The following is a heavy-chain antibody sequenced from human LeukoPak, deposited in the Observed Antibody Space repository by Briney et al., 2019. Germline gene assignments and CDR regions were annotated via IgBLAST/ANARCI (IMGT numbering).Heavy chain of an antibody. D-gene: IGHD3-10*01. CDR1: GGSFSDYY. CDR2: INHTGST. V-gene: IGHV4-34*01. J-gene: IGHJ4*02. CDR3: ARMVLEI. Sequence: PSETLSLTCAVYGGSFSDYYWSWIRQPPGKGLEWIGEINHTGSTNYNPSLKSRVTISVDTSKNQFSLKLSSVTAADTAVYYCARMVLEIWGQGTLVTVSS.